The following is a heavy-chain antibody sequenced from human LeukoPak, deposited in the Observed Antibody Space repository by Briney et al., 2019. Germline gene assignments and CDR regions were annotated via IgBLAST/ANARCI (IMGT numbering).Heavy chain of an antibody. CDR2: VFYDGSNT. Sequence: GRSLRLSCAASALTFSNYGMHWVRHAPRKGLEWVAVVFYDGSNTYYADSVKGRFTISRDNSKNTLYLQMNSLRTEDTATYYCAKHSGLYYFDYWGQGTLVTVSS. D-gene: IGHD3-10*01. CDR3: AKHSGLYYFDY. J-gene: IGHJ4*02. V-gene: IGHV3-30*18. CDR1: ALTFSNYG.